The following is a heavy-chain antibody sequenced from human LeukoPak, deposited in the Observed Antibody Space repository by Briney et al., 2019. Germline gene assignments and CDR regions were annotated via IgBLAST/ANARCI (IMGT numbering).Heavy chain of an antibody. J-gene: IGHJ4*02. V-gene: IGHV1-18*01. CDR1: GYTFTSYG. Sequence: ASVKVSCKASGYTFTSYGISWGRQAPGQGLEWMGWISAYNGNTNYAQKLQGRVTMTTDTSASTTYMELSSLTSEDTALYYCARTKVINYDILSGFDHWGRGTLVTVSS. CDR2: ISAYNGNT. CDR3: ARTKVINYDILSGFDH. D-gene: IGHD3-9*01.